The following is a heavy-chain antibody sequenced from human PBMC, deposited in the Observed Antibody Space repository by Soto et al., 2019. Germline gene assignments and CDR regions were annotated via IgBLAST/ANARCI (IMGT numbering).Heavy chain of an antibody. CDR2: ISYGGSNK. D-gene: IGHD5-12*01. CDR3: ARDREGYSGFDYPAY. CDR1: GLTFSRYA. V-gene: IGHV3-30-3*01. J-gene: IGHJ4*02. Sequence: QVQLVESGGGVVQPGRSLRLSCAASGLTFSRYAMHWVRQAPGKGQEWVAIISYGGSNKYYADSVRGRFTISRDNSNNTLYLQMNSLRAEDTAVYYCARDREGYSGFDYPAYWGQGTLVTVSS.